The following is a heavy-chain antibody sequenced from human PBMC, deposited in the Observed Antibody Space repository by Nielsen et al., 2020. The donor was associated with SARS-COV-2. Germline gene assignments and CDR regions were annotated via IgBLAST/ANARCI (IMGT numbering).Heavy chain of an antibody. J-gene: IGHJ4*02. V-gene: IGHV3-11*05. D-gene: IGHD3-16*01. CDR3: AREGRNLPLGY. CDR2: ITSGSTYT. CDR1: GFTFSDYY. Sequence: GGSLRLSCVGSGFTFSDYYMSWVRQAPGKGLEWVSYITSGSTYTNYADSVKGRFTISRDNAKNSLSLQMHSLRAEDTAVYYCAREGRNLPLGYWGQGTLVTVSS.